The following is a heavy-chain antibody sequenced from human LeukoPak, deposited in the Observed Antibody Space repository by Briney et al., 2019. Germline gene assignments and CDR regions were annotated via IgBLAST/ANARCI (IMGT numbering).Heavy chain of an antibody. Sequence: GGSLRLSCAASGLTFTTYAMNWVRQAPGKGLEWVSTITDSGGSTYYADSVKGRFTIFRDNSKNTLYLQMNSLRAEDTAVYYCAKRDSRALYNDYWGQGALVTVSS. CDR1: GLTFTTYA. J-gene: IGHJ4*02. V-gene: IGHV3-23*01. CDR2: ITDSGGST. D-gene: IGHD3-22*01. CDR3: AKRDSRALYNDY.